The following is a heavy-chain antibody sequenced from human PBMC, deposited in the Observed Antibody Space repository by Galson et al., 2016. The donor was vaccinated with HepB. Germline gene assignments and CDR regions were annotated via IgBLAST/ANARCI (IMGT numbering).Heavy chain of an antibody. CDR3: ASLSLGESFDS. D-gene: IGHD3-16*01. CDR2: ISVYNGNT. Sequence: SVKVSCKASDYTFSTYGITWVRQAPGQGLEWMGWISVYNGNTNYAQSLQGRVTMTTDTSTNTAYMELTRLTSDDTAVYYCASLSLGESFDSWGQGTLVTVSS. V-gene: IGHV1-18*01. CDR1: DYTFSTYG. J-gene: IGHJ4*02.